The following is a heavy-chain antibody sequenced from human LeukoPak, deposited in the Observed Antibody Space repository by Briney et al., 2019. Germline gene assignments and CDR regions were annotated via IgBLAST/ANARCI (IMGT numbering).Heavy chain of an antibody. Sequence: SETLSLTCTVSGYSISSGYYWGWIRQPPGKGLEWIGSIYHSGSTYYSPSLKSRVTISVDTSKNQFSLKLSSVTAADTAVYYCARGRSGYDFGYWGQGTLVTVSS. CDR2: IYHSGST. V-gene: IGHV4-38-2*02. J-gene: IGHJ4*02. D-gene: IGHD5-12*01. CDR1: GYSISSGYY. CDR3: ARGRSGYDFGY.